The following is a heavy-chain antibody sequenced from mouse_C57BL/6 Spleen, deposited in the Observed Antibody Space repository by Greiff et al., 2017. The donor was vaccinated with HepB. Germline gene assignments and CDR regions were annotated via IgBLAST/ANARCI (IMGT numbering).Heavy chain of an antibody. D-gene: IGHD1-1*01. J-gene: IGHJ2*01. V-gene: IGHV1-53*01. CDR2: INPSNGGT. Sequence: QVQLQQSGTELVKPGASVKLSCKASGYTFTSYWMHWVKQRPGQGLEWIGNINPSNGGTNYNEKFKSKATLTVDKSSSTAYMQLSSLTSEDSAVYYCARSPSYYPYYFDYWGQGTTLTVSS. CDR3: ARSPSYYPYYFDY. CDR1: GYTFTSYW.